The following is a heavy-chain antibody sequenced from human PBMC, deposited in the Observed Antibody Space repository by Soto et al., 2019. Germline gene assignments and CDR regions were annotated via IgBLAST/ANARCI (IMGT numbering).Heavy chain of an antibody. D-gene: IGHD6-13*01. J-gene: IGHJ5*02. V-gene: IGHV3-21*01. CDR1: GFTFRSFT. CDR2: ISSNSAYI. Sequence: SLRLSCAASGFTFRSFTMNWVRQAPGKGLEWVSTISSNSAYIYYTDALRGRFTISRDNAKDSLHLQMNSLRAEDTAVYYCTRDASRDSSARGWFDPWGPGTLVTVSS. CDR3: TRDASRDSSARGWFDP.